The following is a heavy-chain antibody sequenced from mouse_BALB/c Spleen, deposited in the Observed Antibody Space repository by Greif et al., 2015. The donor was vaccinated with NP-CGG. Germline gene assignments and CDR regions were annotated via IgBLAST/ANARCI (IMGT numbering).Heavy chain of an antibody. Sequence: VQLQQSGPGLVAPSQSLSITCTISGFSLTSYGVHWVRQPPGKGLEWLVVIWSDGSTTYNSALKSRLSISKDNSKSQVFLKINSLQTDDTAMYYCARHYYGNYYYAMDYWGQGTSVTVSS. CDR2: IWSDGST. D-gene: IGHD2-1*01. CDR1: GFSLTSYG. V-gene: IGHV2-6-1*01. J-gene: IGHJ4*01. CDR3: ARHYYGNYYYAMDY.